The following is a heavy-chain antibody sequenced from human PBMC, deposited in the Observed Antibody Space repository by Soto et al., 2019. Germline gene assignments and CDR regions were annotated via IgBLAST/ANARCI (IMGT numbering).Heavy chain of an antibody. J-gene: IGHJ4*02. D-gene: IGHD5-12*01. V-gene: IGHV3-23*01. CDR2: ISGSGGST. Sequence: LRLSCAASGFTFSSYAMSWVRQAPGKGLEWVSAISGSGGSTYYADSVKGRFTISRDNSKNTLYLQMNSLRAEDTAVYYCAKDGGGYSGYDSYFDYWGQGTLVTVS. CDR3: AKDGGGYSGYDSYFDY. CDR1: GFTFSSYA.